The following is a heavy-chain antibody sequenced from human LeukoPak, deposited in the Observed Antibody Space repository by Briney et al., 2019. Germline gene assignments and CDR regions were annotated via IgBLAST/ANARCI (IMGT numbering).Heavy chain of an antibody. CDR2: ISGSGGST. J-gene: IGHJ4*02. CDR3: AKAVDYGDYGFDY. Sequence: GGSLRLSCAASGFTFSSYAMSWVRQAPGKGLEWVSAISGSGGSTYYADSVKGRFTISRDNSKNTPYLQMNSLRAEDTAVYYCAKAVDYGDYGFDYWGQGTLVTVSS. D-gene: IGHD4-17*01. V-gene: IGHV3-23*01. CDR1: GFTFSSYA.